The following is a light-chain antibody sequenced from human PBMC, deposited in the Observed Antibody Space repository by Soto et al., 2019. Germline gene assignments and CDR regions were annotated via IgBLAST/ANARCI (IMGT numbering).Light chain of an antibody. Sequence: QSVLTQPPSASGTPGQRVTVSCSGSRSNIGSNTVNWYQQFPGTAPKLLIYSSNQRPSGVTDRFSGSKSGTSASLAISGLQSEDEADYYCAAWDDSLSGPVFGGGTKLTV. J-gene: IGLJ2*01. CDR2: SSN. CDR3: AAWDDSLSGPV. V-gene: IGLV1-44*01. CDR1: RSNIGSNT.